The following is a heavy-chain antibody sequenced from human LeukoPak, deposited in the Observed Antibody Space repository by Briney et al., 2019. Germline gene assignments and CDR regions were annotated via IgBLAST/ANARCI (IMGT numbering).Heavy chain of an antibody. CDR3: VRGQAQWLVGGFDF. CDR1: GFTFSSYG. D-gene: IGHD6-19*01. V-gene: IGHV3-30*02. CDR2: IRYDTSTI. J-gene: IGHJ4*02. Sequence: PGGSLRLSCAASGFTFSSYGMHWVRQAPGKGLEWVTFIRYDTSTIFYADSVEGRFTISRDNSKNTLYLQMNSLRPDDTAVYYCVRGQAQWLVGGFDFWGQGILVTVSS.